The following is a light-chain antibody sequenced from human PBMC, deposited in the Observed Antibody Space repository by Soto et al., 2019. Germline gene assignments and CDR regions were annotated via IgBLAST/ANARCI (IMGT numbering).Light chain of an antibody. CDR3: QQYDNSPWT. J-gene: IGKJ1*01. Sequence: EIVLTKSPGTLSLSPGERATLSCRASQSGSSSFLAWYQQKPGQAPRLLIYGASSRATGIPDRFSGSGSGTDFTLTIRRLEPEDFAVYYCQQYDNSPWTFGQGTKVEIK. CDR2: GAS. V-gene: IGKV3-20*01. CDR1: QSGSSSF.